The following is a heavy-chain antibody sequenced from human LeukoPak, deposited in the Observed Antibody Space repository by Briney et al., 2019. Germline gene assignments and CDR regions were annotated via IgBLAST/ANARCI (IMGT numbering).Heavy chain of an antibody. D-gene: IGHD3-16*01. J-gene: IGHJ4*02. CDR3: ARHYGP. V-gene: IGHV4-34*01. CDR2: INHSGST. CDR1: GGSFSGYY. Sequence: SETLSLTCAVYGGSFSGYYWSWIRQPPGKGLEWIGEINHSGSTNYNPSLESRVTISVDTSKNQFSLKLNSVTATDTAVYYCARHYGPWGQGTLVTVSS.